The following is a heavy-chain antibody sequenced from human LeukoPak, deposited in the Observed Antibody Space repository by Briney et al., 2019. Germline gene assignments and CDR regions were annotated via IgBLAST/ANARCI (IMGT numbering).Heavy chain of an antibody. CDR2: ISSNGGST. V-gene: IGHV3-64*01. CDR3: ARSGWPYYFDY. J-gene: IGHJ4*02. CDR1: GFTFSSYA. D-gene: IGHD3-22*01. Sequence: PGGSLRLSCAASGFTFSSYAMHWVRQAPGKGLEYVSAISSNGGSTYYANSVKGRFTISRDNSKNTLYLQMGSLRAEDMAVYYCARSGWPYYFDYWGQGTLVTVSS.